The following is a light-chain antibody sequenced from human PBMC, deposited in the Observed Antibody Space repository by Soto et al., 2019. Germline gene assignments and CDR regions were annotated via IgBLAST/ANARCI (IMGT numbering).Light chain of an antibody. Sequence: EIVMTQSPGTLSLSPGERATLSCRASQSVTSSYLAWYQQKPGQAPRLLIYGASSRATGIPDRFGGSGSGTDFTLTISRLEPEDFAVYYCQQYGCSPYTFGQGTKLEIK. CDR1: QSVTSSY. J-gene: IGKJ2*01. CDR3: QQYGCSPYT. CDR2: GAS. V-gene: IGKV3-20*01.